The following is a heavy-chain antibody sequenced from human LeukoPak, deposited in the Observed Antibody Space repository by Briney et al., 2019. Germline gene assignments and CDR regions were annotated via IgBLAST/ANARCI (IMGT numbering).Heavy chain of an antibody. V-gene: IGHV4-38-2*02. CDR1: DYSISSGYY. Sequence: SETLSLTCTVSDYSISSGYYWGWIRQPPGKGLEWIGSIYHSGGTYYNPSLKNRVTISVDTSKNQFSLKLSSVTAADTAVYYCASGPYDSSDYWGQGTLVTVSS. D-gene: IGHD3-22*01. CDR3: ASGPYDSSDY. CDR2: IYHSGGT. J-gene: IGHJ4*02.